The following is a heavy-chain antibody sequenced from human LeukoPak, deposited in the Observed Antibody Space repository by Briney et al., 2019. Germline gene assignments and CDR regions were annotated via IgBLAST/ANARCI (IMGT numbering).Heavy chain of an antibody. CDR1: GGSISSYY. J-gene: IGHJ4*02. Sequence: PSETLSPTCTVSGGSISSYYWSWVRQPPGKGLEWIGYIYYSGSTNYNPSLKSRVTISVDTSKNQFSLKLSSVTAADTAVYYCARGSSYASYWGQGTLVTVSS. V-gene: IGHV4-59*01. CDR3: ARGSSYASY. D-gene: IGHD2-2*01. CDR2: IYYSGST.